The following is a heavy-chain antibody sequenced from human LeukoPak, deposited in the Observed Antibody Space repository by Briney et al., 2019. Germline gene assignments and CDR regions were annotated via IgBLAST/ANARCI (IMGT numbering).Heavy chain of an antibody. CDR2: INPNSGAT. Sequence: ASVTVSCKASGYTFTGYYMNWVRQAPGQGLEWMGWINPNSGATNYAQKFQGRVTMSRDTSISTAYMELSRLRSDDTAVYYCARVYNILTGEIDYWGQGTLVTVSS. V-gene: IGHV1-2*02. CDR1: GYTFTGYY. CDR3: ARVYNILTGEIDY. D-gene: IGHD3-9*01. J-gene: IGHJ4*02.